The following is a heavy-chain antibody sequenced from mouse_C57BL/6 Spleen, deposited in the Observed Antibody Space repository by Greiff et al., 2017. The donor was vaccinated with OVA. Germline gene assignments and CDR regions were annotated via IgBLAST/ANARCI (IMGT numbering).Heavy chain of an antibody. Sequence: QVQLQQPGAELVKPGASVKLSCKASGYTFTSYWMHWVKQRPGRGLEWIGRIDPNSGGTKYNEKFKSKATLTVDKPSSTAYMQLSSLTSEDSAVYYWARGEITTVVAGYFDYWGQGTTLTVSS. CDR1: GYTFTSYW. J-gene: IGHJ2*01. CDR2: IDPNSGGT. V-gene: IGHV1-72*01. D-gene: IGHD1-1*01. CDR3: ARGEITTVVAGYFDY.